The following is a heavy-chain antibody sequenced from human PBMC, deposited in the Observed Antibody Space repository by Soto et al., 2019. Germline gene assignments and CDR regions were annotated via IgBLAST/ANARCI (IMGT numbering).Heavy chain of an antibody. CDR3: ARVVGHSGWYLNDY. Sequence: ASVKVSCKASGYTFTSYAMHWVRQAPGQRLEWMGWINAGNGNTKYSQKFQGRVTITRDTSASTAYMELSSLRSEDTAVYYCARVVGHSGWYLNDYWGQGTLVTVSS. CDR1: GYTFTSYA. D-gene: IGHD6-19*01. CDR2: INAGNGNT. J-gene: IGHJ4*02. V-gene: IGHV1-3*01.